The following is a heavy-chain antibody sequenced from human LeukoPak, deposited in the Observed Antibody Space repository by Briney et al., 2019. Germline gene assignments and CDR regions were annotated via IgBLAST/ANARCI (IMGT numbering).Heavy chain of an antibody. CDR3: ARVLWYCSSTSCPVDY. Sequence: GGSLRLSCAASGFTFSSYAMSWVRQAPGKGLEWVSAISGSGGSTYYADSVKGRFTISRDNSKNTLYLQMNSLRAEDTAVYYCARVLWYCSSTSCPVDYWGQGTLVTVSS. D-gene: IGHD2-2*01. V-gene: IGHV3-23*01. CDR1: GFTFSSYA. CDR2: ISGSGGST. J-gene: IGHJ4*02.